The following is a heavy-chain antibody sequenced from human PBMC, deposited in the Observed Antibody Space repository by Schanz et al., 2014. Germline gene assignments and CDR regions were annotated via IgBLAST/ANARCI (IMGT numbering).Heavy chain of an antibody. CDR1: GFTVSSNH. Sequence: EVQLLDSGGGLVQPGGSLRLSCAVSGFTVSSNHMSWVRQAPGKGLEWVSSISSSGSYIHYADSVKGRFTISRDNAKNSLFLQMNRLRAEDTALYYCAIIGVMVAVAGTRADYWGQGTLVTVSS. CDR3: AIIGVMVAVAGTRADY. J-gene: IGHJ4*02. CDR2: ISSSGSYI. V-gene: IGHV3-21*01. D-gene: IGHD6-19*01.